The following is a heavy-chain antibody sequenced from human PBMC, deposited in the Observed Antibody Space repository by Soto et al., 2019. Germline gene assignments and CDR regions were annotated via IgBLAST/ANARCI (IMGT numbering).Heavy chain of an antibody. D-gene: IGHD2-2*01. J-gene: IGHJ4*01. CDR1: AFTFSSYG. CDR3: ARVPSCSISLCYKLYW. Sequence: PGGSMRRCRSASAFTFSSYGLHWVRQASGKRLECVAVIWYDGSNTYYAYSVKGRLTPPRDKSKNTLYLQMNSLTAEDTAGYYCARVPSCSISLCYKLYWWGHGT. V-gene: IGHV3-33*01. CDR2: IWYDGSNT.